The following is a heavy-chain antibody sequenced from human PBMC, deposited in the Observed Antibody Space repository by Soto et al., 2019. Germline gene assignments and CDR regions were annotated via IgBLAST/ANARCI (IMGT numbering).Heavy chain of an antibody. D-gene: IGHD3-3*01. J-gene: IGHJ4*02. V-gene: IGHV3-21*01. Sequence: LRLSCAASGFTFSSYSMNWVRQAPGEGLEWVSSISSSSSYIYYADSVKGRFTISRDNAKNSLYLQMNSLRAEDTAVYYCVSGSSAYDFWSGYPTDYWGQGTLVTVSS. CDR1: GFTFSSYS. CDR2: ISSSSSYI. CDR3: VSGSSAYDFWSGYPTDY.